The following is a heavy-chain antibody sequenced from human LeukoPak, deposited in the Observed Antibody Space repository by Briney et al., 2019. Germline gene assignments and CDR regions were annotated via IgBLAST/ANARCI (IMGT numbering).Heavy chain of an antibody. V-gene: IGHV3-73*01. CDR1: GFTFSGSA. J-gene: IGHJ5*02. Sequence: GGSLRLSCAASGFTFSGSAMHWVRQASGKGLEWDGRIKSKANNYATAYATSMEGRFTISRDDSNNTAYLQMNSLKTEDTAVYYCTKRVPGDKWFDPWGQGTLVTVSS. CDR3: TKRVPGDKWFDP. D-gene: IGHD2-21*01. CDR2: IKSKANNYAT.